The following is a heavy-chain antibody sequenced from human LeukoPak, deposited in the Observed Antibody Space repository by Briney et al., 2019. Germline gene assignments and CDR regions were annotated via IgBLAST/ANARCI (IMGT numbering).Heavy chain of an antibody. J-gene: IGHJ4*02. Sequence: SETLSLTCTVSGPSISSGYYWGWIRQPPGKRLEWIGSIHHSGITYYNPSLKSRVTMSLDTSTNQFSLKLSSVTAADTAVYYCARDCVLLWFGELLCPIDYWGQGTLVTVSS. V-gene: IGHV4-38-2*02. CDR3: ARDCVLLWFGELLCPIDY. D-gene: IGHD3-10*01. CDR1: GPSISSGYY. CDR2: IHHSGIT.